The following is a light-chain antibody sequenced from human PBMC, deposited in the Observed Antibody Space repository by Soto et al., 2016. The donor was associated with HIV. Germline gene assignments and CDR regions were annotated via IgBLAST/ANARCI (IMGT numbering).Light chain of an antibody. CDR3: QAWDSGTAV. CDR2: QDS. Sequence: SYELTQPPSVSVSPGQTASITCSGHKLGDKYASWYQQKPGQSPVLVIYQDSKRPSGIPERFSGSDSGNTATLTISGTQALDEADYYCQAWDSGTAVFGGGTKLTVL. V-gene: IGLV3-1*01. CDR1: KLGDKY. J-gene: IGLJ2*01.